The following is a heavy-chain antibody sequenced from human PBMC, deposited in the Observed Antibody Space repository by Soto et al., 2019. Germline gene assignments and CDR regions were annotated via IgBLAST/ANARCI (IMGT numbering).Heavy chain of an antibody. Sequence: ASETLSLTCTVSGGSISSSSYYWGWIRQPPGKGLEWIGSIYYSGSTYYNPSLKSRVTISVGTSKNQFSLKLSSVTAADTAVYYCARRYGAGNWFDPWGQGTLVTVSS. CDR2: IYYSGST. CDR1: GGSISSSSYY. CDR3: ARRYGAGNWFDP. J-gene: IGHJ5*02. D-gene: IGHD4-17*01. V-gene: IGHV4-39*01.